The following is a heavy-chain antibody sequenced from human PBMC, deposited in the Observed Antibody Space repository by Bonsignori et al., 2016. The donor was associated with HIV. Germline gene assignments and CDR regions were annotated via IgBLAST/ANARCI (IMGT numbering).Heavy chain of an antibody. Sequence: GESLKISCSASGFTFSSYTMNWVRQAPGKGLEWVSSITGNSGSTFYADSVRGRFTISRDNSKNTLYLQMSSLRAEDTAVYYCAKGRGYSYGYCDYWGQGTLVTVSS. CDR3: AKGRGYSYGYCDY. D-gene: IGHD5-18*01. CDR1: GFTFSSYT. V-gene: IGHV3-23*01. J-gene: IGHJ4*02. CDR2: ITGNSGST.